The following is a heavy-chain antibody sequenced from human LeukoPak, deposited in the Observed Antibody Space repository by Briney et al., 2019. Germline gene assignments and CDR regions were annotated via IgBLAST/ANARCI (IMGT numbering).Heavy chain of an antibody. CDR2: IGTAGEI. V-gene: IGHV3-13*01. CDR1: GFTFRSYD. CDR3: ARAAYSSTWYSRYFDL. Sequence: PAGSLRLSCAASGFTFRSYDMHWVRQATGKGLEWVSGIGTAGEIYYPGSVKGRFTISRENAKNSLYLQMNSLRAGDTAVYYCARAAYSSTWYSRYFDLWGRGTLVTVSS. J-gene: IGHJ2*01. D-gene: IGHD6-13*01.